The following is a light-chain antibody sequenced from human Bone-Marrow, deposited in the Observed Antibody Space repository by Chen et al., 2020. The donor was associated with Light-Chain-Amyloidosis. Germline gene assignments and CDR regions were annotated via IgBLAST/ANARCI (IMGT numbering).Light chain of an antibody. CDR3: QQSYSTPLT. CDR1: QSIDSY. V-gene: IGKV1-39*01. CDR2: AAS. J-gene: IGKJ3*01. Sequence: DIQMTQSPSSLSASVGDRVTITCRASQSIDSYLNWYQRKPGKAPKLLIYAASSLQSGVPPRFSGSGSGTDFTLTISSLQPEDFATYYCQQSYSTPLTFGPGTKVDIK.